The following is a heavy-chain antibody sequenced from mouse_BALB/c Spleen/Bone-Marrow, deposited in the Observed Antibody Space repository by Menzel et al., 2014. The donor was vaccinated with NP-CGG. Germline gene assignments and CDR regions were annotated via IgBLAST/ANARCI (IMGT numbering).Heavy chain of an antibody. CDR1: GFTFSSYA. J-gene: IGHJ3*01. D-gene: IGHD2-4*01. CDR3: ARGGGYDYGSWFAY. V-gene: IGHV5-6-5*01. CDR2: ISSGGST. Sequence: EVQRVESGGGLVKPGGSLKLSCAASGFTFSSYAMSWVRQTPEKRLEGVASISSGGSTYYPDSVKGRFTISRDNARNILYLQMSSLRSEDTAMYYCARGGGYDYGSWFAYWGQGTLVTVSA.